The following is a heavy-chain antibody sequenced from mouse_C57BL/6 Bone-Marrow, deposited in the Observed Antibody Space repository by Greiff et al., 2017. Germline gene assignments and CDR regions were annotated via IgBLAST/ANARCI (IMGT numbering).Heavy chain of an antibody. CDR2: ISSGSSTI. CDR3: ASLFITTVPLPMDY. CDR1: GFTFSDYG. D-gene: IGHD1-1*01. V-gene: IGHV5-17*01. Sequence: EVKLMESGGGLVKPGGSLKLSCAASGFTFSDYGMHWVRQAPEKGLEWVAYISSGSSTIYYADTVKGRFTISRDNAKTTLFLQMTSLRSEDTAMYYCASLFITTVPLPMDYWGQGTSVTVSS. J-gene: IGHJ4*01.